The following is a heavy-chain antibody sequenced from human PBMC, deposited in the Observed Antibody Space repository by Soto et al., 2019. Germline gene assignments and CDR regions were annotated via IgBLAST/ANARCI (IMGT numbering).Heavy chain of an antibody. CDR1: GASMSSGY. J-gene: IGHJ5*02. Sequence: PTETLSLTCTVPGASMSSGYWSWVRQPPGKGLEWIAYIYNTGSTNYNPSLKSRVIISLDTSQNQFSLNLSSVTAADTAMYFCARGPPFDPWGQGTQVTVSS. CDR2: IYNTGST. CDR3: ARGPPFDP. V-gene: IGHV4-59*01.